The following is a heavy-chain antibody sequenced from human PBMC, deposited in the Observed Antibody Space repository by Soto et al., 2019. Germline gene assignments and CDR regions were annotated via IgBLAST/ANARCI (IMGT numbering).Heavy chain of an antibody. CDR1: GGSISNSNYY. Sequence: SETLSLTCTVSGGSISNSNYYWGWIRQPPGKGLEWIGNIYYSGSTYYNPSLKSRVTISVDTSKNQFSLKLRSVTAADTAVYNCARLGRSDIAGRPTSFDYWGQGTLVTVSS. V-gene: IGHV4-39*01. D-gene: IGHD6-6*01. CDR3: ARLGRSDIAGRPTSFDY. CDR2: IYYSGST. J-gene: IGHJ4*02.